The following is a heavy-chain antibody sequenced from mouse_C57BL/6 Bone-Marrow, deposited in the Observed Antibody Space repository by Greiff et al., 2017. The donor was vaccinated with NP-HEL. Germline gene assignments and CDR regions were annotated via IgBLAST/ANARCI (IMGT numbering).Heavy chain of an antibody. V-gene: IGHV1-66*01. CDR1: GYSFTSYY. D-gene: IGHD2-1*01. J-gene: IGHJ2*01. Sequence: QVQLQQSGPELVKPGASVKISCKASGYSFTSYYIHWVKQRPGQGLEWIGWIYPGSGNTKYNEKFKGKATLTADTSSSTAYMQLSSLTSDDSAVYYCARGDYGNYGGALFDYWGQGTTLTVSS. CDR3: ARGDYGNYGGALFDY. CDR2: IYPGSGNT.